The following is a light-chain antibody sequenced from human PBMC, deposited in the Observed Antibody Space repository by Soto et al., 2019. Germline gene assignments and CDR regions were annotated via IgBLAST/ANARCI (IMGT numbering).Light chain of an antibody. V-gene: IGLV2-11*01. Sequence: QLVLTQPRSVSGSPGQSVTISCTGTSSDVGGYDYVSWFQQHPDKAPKLIISDVSKRPSGVPDRFSGSKSGNTASLTISGLRPEDEADYYCCSFAGRYSYVFGTVTKLTVL. CDR2: DVS. J-gene: IGLJ1*01. CDR3: CSFAGRYSYV. CDR1: SSDVGGYDY.